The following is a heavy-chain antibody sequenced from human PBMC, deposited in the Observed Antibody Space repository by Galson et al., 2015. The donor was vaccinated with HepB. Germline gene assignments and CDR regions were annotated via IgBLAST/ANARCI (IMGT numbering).Heavy chain of an antibody. Sequence: SVKVSCKASGYTFTNYGISWVRQAPGQGLEWMGWISVYNGNTNYVQKFQGRVTMTTDTSTSTAYMVLRSLRSDDTAVYYCARDRVYGDYDVYWYFDLWGRGTLVTVSS. V-gene: IGHV1-18*01. CDR2: ISVYNGNT. J-gene: IGHJ2*01. CDR1: GYTFTNYG. D-gene: IGHD4-17*01. CDR3: ARDRVYGDYDVYWYFDL.